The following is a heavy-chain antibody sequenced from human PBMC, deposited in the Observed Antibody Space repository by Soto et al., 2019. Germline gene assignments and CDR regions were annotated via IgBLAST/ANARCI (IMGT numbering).Heavy chain of an antibody. J-gene: IGHJ4*02. Sequence: QVQLQESGPGLVKPSQTLSLTCTVSGGSFRPVDYWWGGFRQSPDMGLEGIGHIYVGGRTYNNPSIGSRVTMSVDTSKSQLSLTLSSVSAADTAVYYCARGPSGDKVDSWGQGTLVTVSS. V-gene: IGHV4-30-4*01. CDR2: IYVGGRT. D-gene: IGHD7-27*01. CDR1: GGSFRPVDYW. CDR3: ARGPSGDKVDS.